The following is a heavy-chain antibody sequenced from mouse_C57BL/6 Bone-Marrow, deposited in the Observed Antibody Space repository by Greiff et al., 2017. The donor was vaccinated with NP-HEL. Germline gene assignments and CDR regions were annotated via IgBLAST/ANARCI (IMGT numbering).Heavy chain of an antibody. J-gene: IGHJ4*01. CDR3: AREGVYYYAMDY. Sequence: EVQLQESGGGLVKPGGSLKLSCAASGFTFSSYAMSWVRQTPEKRLEWVATISDGGSYTYYPDNVKGRFTISRDNAKNNLYLQMSHLKSEDTAMYYCAREGVYYYAMDYWGQGTSVTVSS. V-gene: IGHV5-4*01. CDR1: GFTFSSYA. CDR2: ISDGGSYT.